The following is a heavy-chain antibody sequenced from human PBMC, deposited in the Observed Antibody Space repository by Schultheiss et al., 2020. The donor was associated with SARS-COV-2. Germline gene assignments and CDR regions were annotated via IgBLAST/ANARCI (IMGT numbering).Heavy chain of an antibody. D-gene: IGHD6-13*01. CDR3: ARESSGRIAAAGDVDYYYYMDV. Sequence: GGSLRLSCAASGFTFSSYSMNWVRQAPGKGLEWVSSISSSSSYIYYADSVKGRFTISRDNAKNSLYLQMNSLRAEDTAVYYCARESSGRIAAAGDVDYYYYMDVWGKGTTVTVSS. V-gene: IGHV3-21*01. CDR1: GFTFSSYS. CDR2: ISSSSSYI. J-gene: IGHJ6*03.